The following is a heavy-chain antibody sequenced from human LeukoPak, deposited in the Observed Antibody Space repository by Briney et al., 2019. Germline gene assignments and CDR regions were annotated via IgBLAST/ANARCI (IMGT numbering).Heavy chain of an antibody. Sequence: SETLSLTCSVSGGSISNSTYYWGWIRQAPGKGLEWIGSFYYLGNTYYKPSLRSRVTMSVDTSKNQFSLKLSAVTAADTAVYYCARLTDMIVVVIWGQGTLVTVSS. V-gene: IGHV4-39*01. CDR2: FYYLGNT. D-gene: IGHD3-22*01. J-gene: IGHJ4*02. CDR3: ARLTDMIVVVI. CDR1: GGSISNSTYY.